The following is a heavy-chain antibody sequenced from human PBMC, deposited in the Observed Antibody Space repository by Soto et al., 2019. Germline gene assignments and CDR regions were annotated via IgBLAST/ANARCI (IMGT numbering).Heavy chain of an antibody. V-gene: IGHV3-43*01. CDR2: VSWDGGAT. J-gene: IGHJ6*02. CDR1: GFTFDDYT. D-gene: IGHD6-19*01. CDR3: AKDRSAVTGAYYYYGMDV. Sequence: EVLLVESGGVVVQPGGSLRLSCAASGFTFDDYTMHWVRQAPGKGLEWVSLVSWDGGATYYADSVKGRFIISRDNNKNSLYLQMSRLRTEDTALYYCAKDRSAVTGAYYYYGMDVWGQGNTVTVAS.